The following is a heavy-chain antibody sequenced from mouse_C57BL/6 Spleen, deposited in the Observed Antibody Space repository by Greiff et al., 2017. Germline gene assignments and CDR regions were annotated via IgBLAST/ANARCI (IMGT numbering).Heavy chain of an antibody. J-gene: IGHJ1*03. CDR3: ATFGSSPHWYFDV. V-gene: IGHV1-64*01. Sequence: VQLQQPGAELVKPGASVKLSCKASGYTFTSYWMHWVKQSPGQGLEWIGMIHPNSGSTNYNEKFKSKATLTLDKSSSTAYMQLSSLTSEDSAVYYCATFGSSPHWYFDVWGTGTTVTVSS. D-gene: IGHD1-1*01. CDR2: IHPNSGST. CDR1: GYTFTSYW.